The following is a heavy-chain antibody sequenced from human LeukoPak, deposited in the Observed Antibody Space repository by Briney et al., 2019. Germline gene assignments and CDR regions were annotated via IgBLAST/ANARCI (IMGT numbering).Heavy chain of an antibody. CDR2: VYSTGNT. CDR1: GDSINSNSYH. J-gene: IGHJ5*02. V-gene: IGHV4-39*01. CDR3: ARPHLTWRVEYFDP. Sequence: PSETLSLTCTVSGDSINSNSYHWGWIRQPPGKGLEWIGTVYSTGNTYYTPSHKSRVTISVDTSNNQFSLKLTSVTAADTAVYYCARPHLTWRVEYFDPWGQGTLVTVSS. D-gene: IGHD3-16*01.